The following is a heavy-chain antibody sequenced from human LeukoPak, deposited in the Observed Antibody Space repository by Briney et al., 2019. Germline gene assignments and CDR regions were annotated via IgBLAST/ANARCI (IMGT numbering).Heavy chain of an antibody. Sequence: SETLSLTCAVFGGSFSAYYWSWIRQPPGKGLEWIGEVNHSGSTNYNPPLESRVTISVDTSKNQLSLKLSSVTAADTAVYYCARLGGYTYGHDYWGQGTLVTVSS. D-gene: IGHD5-18*01. CDR1: GGSFSAYY. V-gene: IGHV4-34*01. CDR3: ARLGGYTYGHDY. CDR2: VNHSGST. J-gene: IGHJ4*02.